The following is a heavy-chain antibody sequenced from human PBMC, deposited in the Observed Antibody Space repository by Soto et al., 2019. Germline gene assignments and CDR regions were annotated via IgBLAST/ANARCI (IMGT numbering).Heavy chain of an antibody. D-gene: IGHD3-9*01. CDR3: ARRSGTITYGMDV. CDR2: IYPGDSDT. CDR1: GYSFTSYW. V-gene: IGHV5-51*01. J-gene: IGHJ6*02. Sequence: WESLNISCKGSGYSFTSYWIGWVRQMPGKGLEWMGIIYPGDSDTRYSPSFQGQVTISADKSISTAYLQWSSLKASDTAMYYCARRSGTITYGMDVWGQGTTVTVCS.